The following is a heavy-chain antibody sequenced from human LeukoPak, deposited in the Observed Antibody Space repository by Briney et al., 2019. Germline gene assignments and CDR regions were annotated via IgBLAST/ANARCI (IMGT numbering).Heavy chain of an antibody. CDR1: GGSISGYY. J-gene: IGHJ4*02. CDR2: IYYTGST. V-gene: IGHV4-59*01. Sequence: SETLSLTCTVSGGSISGYYWSWIRQPPGKGLEWIGYIYYTGSTNYNPSLKSRVTISVDTSKHQFSLKLNSVTAADTAVYFCARSYSSARSDYWGQGTLVTVSS. CDR3: ARSYSSARSDY. D-gene: IGHD6-19*01.